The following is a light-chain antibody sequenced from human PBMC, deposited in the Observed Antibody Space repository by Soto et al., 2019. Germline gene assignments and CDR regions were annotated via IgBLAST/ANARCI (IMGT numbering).Light chain of an antibody. Sequence: QSVLTQPPSASGTPGQRITTSCSGGSSNMGSNTVNWFQQLPGTAPKLLIYNNNQRPSGVPDRFSGSKSGTSASLAISGLQSEDEADYYCAAWDDSLDAVVFGGGTKLTVL. V-gene: IGLV1-44*01. J-gene: IGLJ2*01. CDR3: AAWDDSLDAVV. CDR2: NNN. CDR1: SSNMGSNT.